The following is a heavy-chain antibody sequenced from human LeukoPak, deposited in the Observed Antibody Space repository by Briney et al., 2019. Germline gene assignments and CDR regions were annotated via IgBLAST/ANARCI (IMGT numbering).Heavy chain of an antibody. CDR3: AKDLTMVRGVSGY. Sequence: GGSLRLSCAASGFTFSNYFMHWVRQAPGKGLVWVSRINSDGTTTMYADSVKGRSTISKDNAKNTLYLQMNSLRAEDTAVYYCAKDLTMVRGVSGYWGQGTLVTVSS. V-gene: IGHV3-74*03. CDR2: INSDGTTT. J-gene: IGHJ4*02. D-gene: IGHD3-10*01. CDR1: GFTFSNYF.